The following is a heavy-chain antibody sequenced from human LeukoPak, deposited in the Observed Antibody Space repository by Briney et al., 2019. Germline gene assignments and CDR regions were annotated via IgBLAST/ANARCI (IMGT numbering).Heavy chain of an antibody. J-gene: IGHJ5*02. CDR1: GFTVSNTY. D-gene: IGHD6-6*01. Sequence: GGSLRLSCAASGFTVSNTYMSWVRQAPGKGLEWVSIIYSDGRTYYADSVKGRFTISRDNSKNTMYLQMNSLRAEDTAVYYCAREARYSSSYPLDHWGQGTLVTVSS. CDR3: AREARYSSSYPLDH. V-gene: IGHV3-53*01. CDR2: IYSDGRT.